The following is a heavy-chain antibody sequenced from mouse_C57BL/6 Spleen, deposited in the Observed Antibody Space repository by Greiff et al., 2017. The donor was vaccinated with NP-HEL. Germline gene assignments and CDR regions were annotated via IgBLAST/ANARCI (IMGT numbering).Heavy chain of an antibody. CDR3: ARDYDYDEDYFDY. V-gene: IGHV1-7*01. CDR1: GYTFTSYW. D-gene: IGHD2-4*01. CDR2: INPSSGYT. J-gene: IGHJ2*01. Sequence: QVQLQQSGAELAKPGASVKLSCKASGYTFTSYWMHWVKQRPGQGLEWIGYINPSSGYTKYNQKFKDKATLTADKSSSTAYMQQSSLTYENSAVYYCARDYDYDEDYFDYWGQGTTLTVSS.